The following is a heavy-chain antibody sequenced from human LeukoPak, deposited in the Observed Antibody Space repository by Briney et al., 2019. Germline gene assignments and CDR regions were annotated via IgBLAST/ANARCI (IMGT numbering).Heavy chain of an antibody. D-gene: IGHD6-13*01. CDR1: GGSISSSSYY. CDR3: AKRIAADDAFDI. J-gene: IGHJ3*02. V-gene: IGHV4-39*07. Sequence: PSETLSLTCTVSGGSISSSSYYWGWIRQPPGKGLEWIGSFYYSGSTYYNPSLKSRVTISVDSSKNQFSLKLSSVTAADTAVYYCAKRIAADDAFDIWGQGTMVTVSS. CDR2: FYYSGST.